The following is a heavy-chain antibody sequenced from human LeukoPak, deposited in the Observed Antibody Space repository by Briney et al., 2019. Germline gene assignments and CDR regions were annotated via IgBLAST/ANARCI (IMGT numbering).Heavy chain of an antibody. CDR2: IWYDGSNK. J-gene: IGHJ3*02. V-gene: IGHV3-33*01. CDR1: GFTFSSYG. Sequence: GGSLRLSCAASGFTFSSYGMHWVHQAPGKGLEWVAVIWYDGSNKYYADSVKGRFTISRDNSKNTLYLQMNSLRAEDTAVYYCARDILGTYYYDSSGYSDAFDIWGQGTMVTVSS. D-gene: IGHD3-22*01. CDR3: ARDILGTYYYDSSGYSDAFDI.